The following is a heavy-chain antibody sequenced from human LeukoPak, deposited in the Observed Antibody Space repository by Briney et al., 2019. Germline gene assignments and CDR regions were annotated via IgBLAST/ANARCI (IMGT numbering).Heavy chain of an antibody. CDR2: ISSSGSTI. Sequence: GGSLRLSCAASGFTFSDYYMSWIRQAPGKGLEWVSYISSSGSTIYYADSVKGRFTISRDNAKNSLYLQMNSLRAEDTAVYYCARDRPLYYDILTGYRYWGQGTLVTVSS. J-gene: IGHJ4*02. D-gene: IGHD3-9*01. CDR1: GFTFSDYY. V-gene: IGHV3-11*01. CDR3: ARDRPLYYDILTGYRY.